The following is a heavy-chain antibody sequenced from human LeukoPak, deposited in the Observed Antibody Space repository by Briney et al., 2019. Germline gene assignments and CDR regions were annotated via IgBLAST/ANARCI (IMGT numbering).Heavy chain of an antibody. CDR1: GFTFSSYE. V-gene: IGHV3-48*03. Sequence: GGSLRLSCAASGFTFSSYEMNWVRQAPGKGLEWVSYISSSGSTIYYADSVKGRFTISRDNAKNSLYLQMNSLRAEDTAVYYCARDRLYSSSWYRTSYWYFDLWGRGTLVTVSS. CDR3: ARDRLYSSSWYRTSYWYFDL. CDR2: ISSSGSTI. D-gene: IGHD6-13*01. J-gene: IGHJ2*01.